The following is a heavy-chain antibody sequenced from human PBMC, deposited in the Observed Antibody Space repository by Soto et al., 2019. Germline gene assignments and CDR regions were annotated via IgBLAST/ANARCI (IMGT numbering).Heavy chain of an antibody. CDR2: IYYSGST. J-gene: IGHJ4*02. CDR3: ARRYGGTLDH. CDR1: CGSISSYY. Sequence: PSEALSLTCPFSCGSISSYYLSLIRQPPGKGLEWIGYIYYSGSTNYNPSLKSRVTISVDTSKNQFSLKLSSVTAADTAVYYCARRYGGTLDHWGQGTLVTVSS. V-gene: IGHV4-59*08. D-gene: IGHD4-17*01.